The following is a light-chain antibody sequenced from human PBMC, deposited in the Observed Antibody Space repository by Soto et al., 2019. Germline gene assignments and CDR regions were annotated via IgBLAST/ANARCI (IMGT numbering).Light chain of an antibody. CDR3: QQSSH. CDR2: GAS. CDR1: QSVSSSY. Sequence: EIVLTQSPGTLSLSPGERATLSCRASQSVSSSYLAWYQQKPGQAPRLLIYGASSRATGIPDRFSGNGSRTDFTFTISRLEPEDFAVYYCQQSSHFGGGTKVDIK. V-gene: IGKV3-20*01. J-gene: IGKJ4*01.